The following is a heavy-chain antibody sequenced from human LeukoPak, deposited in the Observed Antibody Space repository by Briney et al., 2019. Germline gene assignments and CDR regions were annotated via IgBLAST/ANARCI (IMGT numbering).Heavy chain of an antibody. D-gene: IGHD6-13*01. J-gene: IGHJ4*02. CDR1: GDSIGNSNYY. CDR2: IFYSGST. CDR3: ARRGITYGSSFFAY. Sequence: SETLSLTCTVSGDSIGNSNYYWAWVRHPPGKGLEWLGSIFYSGSTYYNPSLKSRVTISVDTSKNQFSLNLHSVTAADTATYYCARRGITYGSSFFAYWGQGTLVTVSS. V-gene: IGHV4-39*01.